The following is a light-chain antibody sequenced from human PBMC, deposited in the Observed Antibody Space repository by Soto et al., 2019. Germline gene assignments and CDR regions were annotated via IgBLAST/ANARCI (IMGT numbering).Light chain of an antibody. Sequence: QAVVTQPASASGTPGQRVTISCSGSSSNIGSNYVYWYQQLPGTAPKLLIYRNNERPSGVPDRFSGSKSGTSASLAISGLRSEDEGDYNCAAWDDSLSGPVFGGGTKVTVL. CDR1: SSNIGSNY. CDR3: AAWDDSLSGPV. V-gene: IGLV1-47*01. J-gene: IGLJ3*02. CDR2: RNN.